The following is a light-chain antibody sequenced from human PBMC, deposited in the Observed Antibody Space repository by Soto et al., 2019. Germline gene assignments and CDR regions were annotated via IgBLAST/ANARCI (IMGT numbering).Light chain of an antibody. Sequence: QSALTQPPSASGSLGQSVTISCTGTSXDVGAYRYVSWYQQHPGKAPKLIVYEVHERPSGVPARFSGSKSGNTASLTISGLQAEDEADYYCNSYTGTSNVFGTGTKVTVL. J-gene: IGLJ1*01. CDR2: EVH. CDR3: NSYTGTSNV. V-gene: IGLV2-8*01. CDR1: SXDVGAYRY.